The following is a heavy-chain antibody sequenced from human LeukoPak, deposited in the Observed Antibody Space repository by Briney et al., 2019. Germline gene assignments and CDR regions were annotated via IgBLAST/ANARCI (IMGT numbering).Heavy chain of an antibody. CDR3: ARNIAAAVDA. CDR2: INHSGST. D-gene: IGHD6-13*01. J-gene: IGHJ5*02. Sequence: SETLSLTCAVYGGSFSGYYWSWIRQPPWKGLEWIGEINHSGSTNYNPSLKSRVTISVDTSKNQFSLKLSSVTAADTAVYYCARNIAAAVDAWGQGTLVTVSS. V-gene: IGHV4-34*01. CDR1: GGSFSGYY.